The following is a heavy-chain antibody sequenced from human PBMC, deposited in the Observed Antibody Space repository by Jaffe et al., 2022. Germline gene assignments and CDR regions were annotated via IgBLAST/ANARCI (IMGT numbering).Heavy chain of an antibody. V-gene: IGHV4-34*01. CDR1: GGSFSGYY. D-gene: IGHD4-17*01. Sequence: QVQLQQWGAGLLKPSETLSLTCAVYGGSFSGYYWSWIRQPPGKGLEWIGEINHSGSTNYNPSLKSRVTISVDTSKNQFSLKLSSVTAADTAVYYCARDTTVNFDYWGQGTLVTVSS. CDR3: ARDTTVNFDY. CDR2: INHSGST. J-gene: IGHJ4*02.